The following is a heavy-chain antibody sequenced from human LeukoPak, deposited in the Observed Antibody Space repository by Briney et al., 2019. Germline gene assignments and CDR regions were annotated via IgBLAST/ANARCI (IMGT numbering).Heavy chain of an antibody. Sequence: PSETLSLTCTVSGGSISSYYWSWIRQPPGKGLEWIGYIYYSGSTNYNPSLKSRVTISVDTSKNQFSLKLSSVTAADTAVYYCARDHTGGCSSTSCYGGFDPWGQGTLVTVSS. J-gene: IGHJ5*02. CDR3: ARDHTGGCSSTSCYGGFDP. D-gene: IGHD2-2*01. V-gene: IGHV4-59*01. CDR2: IYYSGST. CDR1: GGSISSYY.